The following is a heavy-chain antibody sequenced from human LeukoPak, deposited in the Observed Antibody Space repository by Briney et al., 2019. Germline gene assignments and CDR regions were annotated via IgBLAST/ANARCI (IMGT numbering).Heavy chain of an antibody. CDR2: VKGDERTT. Sequence: PRGSLRLSCAASGLTFSDFWMHWVRQPPGKGLVWVALVKGDERTTIYADSVKGRLTISRDNAKNTLYLQMNSLRADDSGVYYCATGHSYGYDYWGQGVPVTVSS. CDR1: GLTFSDFW. V-gene: IGHV3-74*01. CDR3: ATGHSYGYDY. D-gene: IGHD5-18*01. J-gene: IGHJ4*02.